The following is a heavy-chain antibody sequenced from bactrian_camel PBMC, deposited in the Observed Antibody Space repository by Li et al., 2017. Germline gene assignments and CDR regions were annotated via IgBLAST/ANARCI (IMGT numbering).Heavy chain of an antibody. Sequence: HVQLVESGGGLVEPGGSLRLSCAASGYTYSSYCMGWFRQAPGKEREGVAAIDSDGSTSYADSVKGRFTISRDDTRSTVSLQLDSLRTEDTAMYYCAAGLLWGPGTQVTVS. D-gene: IGHD5*01. CDR3: AAGLL. CDR2: IDSDGST. V-gene: IGHV3S53*01. CDR1: GYTYSSYC. J-gene: IGHJ4*01.